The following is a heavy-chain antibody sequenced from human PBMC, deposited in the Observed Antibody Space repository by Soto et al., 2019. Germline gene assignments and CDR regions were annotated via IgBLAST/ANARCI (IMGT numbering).Heavy chain of an antibody. J-gene: IGHJ4*02. CDR2: VYNSGST. D-gene: IGHD6-13*01. CDR1: GGSISRNY. Sequence: SETLSLTCTVSGGSISRNYWTWVRQPPGKGLEWIGYVYNSGSTNYNPSLKSRVTISQDTSKSQFSLKVNSMTAADTAVDYCARYRREAVAGYTLDNWGQGILVTVSS. CDR3: ARYRREAVAGYTLDN. V-gene: IGHV4-59*01.